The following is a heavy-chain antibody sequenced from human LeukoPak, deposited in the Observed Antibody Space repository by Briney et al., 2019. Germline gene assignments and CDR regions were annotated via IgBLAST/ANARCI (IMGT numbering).Heavy chain of an antibody. J-gene: IGHJ3*02. Sequence: GGSLRLSCAASGFTFSSYSMNWVRQAPGKGLEWVSYIISSSSTIYYADSVKGRFTISRDNAKNSLYLQMNSLRAEDTAVYYCARARRGTSDAFDIWGQGTMVTVSS. V-gene: IGHV3-48*04. D-gene: IGHD1-14*01. CDR3: ARARRGTSDAFDI. CDR1: GFTFSSYS. CDR2: IISSSSTI.